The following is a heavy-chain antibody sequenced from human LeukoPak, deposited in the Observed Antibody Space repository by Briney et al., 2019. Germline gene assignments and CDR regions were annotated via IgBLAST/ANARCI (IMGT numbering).Heavy chain of an antibody. D-gene: IGHD3-22*01. V-gene: IGHV4-30-2*01. CDR1: GGSISSGGYY. CDR3: ARASSDFDY. Sequence: SETLSLTCTVSGGSISSGGYYWSWIRQPPGKGLEWIGYIYHSGSTYYNPSLKSRVTISVDRSKNQFSLKLSSVTAADTAVYYCARASSDFDYWGQGTLVTVSS. CDR2: IYHSGST. J-gene: IGHJ4*02.